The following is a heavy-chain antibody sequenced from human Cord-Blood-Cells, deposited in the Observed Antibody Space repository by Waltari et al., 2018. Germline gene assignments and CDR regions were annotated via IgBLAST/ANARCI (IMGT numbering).Heavy chain of an antibody. CDR2: IYYSGST. Sequence: QLQLQESGPGLVKPSETLSLTCTVSGGSISSSSYYWGWIRQPPGKGLEWIGSIYYSGSTYYNPSLKSRVTISVDTSKNQFSLNLSSVTAADTAVYYCARHFAPDYYGSGSYYNYWGQGTLVTVSS. V-gene: IGHV4-39*01. D-gene: IGHD3-10*01. CDR1: GGSISSSSYY. CDR3: ARHFAPDYYGSGSYYNY. J-gene: IGHJ4*02.